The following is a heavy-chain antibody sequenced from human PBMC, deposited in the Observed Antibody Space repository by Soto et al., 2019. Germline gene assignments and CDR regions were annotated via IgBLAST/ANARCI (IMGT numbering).Heavy chain of an antibody. CDR2: IDIGGNT. Sequence: GGSLRLSCAASGFSVTNNYMNWVRQAPGKGLEWVSIIDIGGNTYYADSVKDRFTISRDNSRNTLYLHMDSLRAGDTAVYYCARGRGSTGYLGREHYFDYWGQGTLVTVSS. V-gene: IGHV3-66*01. J-gene: IGHJ4*02. CDR3: ARGRGSTGYLGREHYFDY. CDR1: GFSVTNNY. D-gene: IGHD2-2*01.